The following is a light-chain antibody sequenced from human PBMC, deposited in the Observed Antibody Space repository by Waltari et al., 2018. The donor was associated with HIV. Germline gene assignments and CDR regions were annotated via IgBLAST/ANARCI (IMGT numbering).Light chain of an antibody. CDR3: SSYTSSSTPHVV. CDR2: EVS. V-gene: IGLV2-14*01. Sequence: QSALTQPASVSGSPGQSITISCTGTSSDVGGYNYVSWYQQHPGKAPKLMIYEVSNRPSGVSNRFSGSKSGNTVSLTISGLQAEDEADYYCSSYTSSSTPHVVFGGGTKLTVL. CDR1: SSDVGGYNY. J-gene: IGLJ2*01.